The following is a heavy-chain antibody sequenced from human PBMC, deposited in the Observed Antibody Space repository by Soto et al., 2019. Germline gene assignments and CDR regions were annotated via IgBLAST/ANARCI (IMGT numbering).Heavy chain of an antibody. J-gene: IGHJ4*02. CDR2: IYSGGST. Sequence: EVQLVETGGGLIQPGGSLRLSCAASGFTVSSNYMSWVRQAPGKGLEWVSDIYSGGSTYYADSVKGRFTISRDNSKNKLYLQMNSLRAEDTAVYYCARSRGFGELWPHYFDYWGQGTLVTVSS. CDR1: GFTVSSNY. CDR3: ARSRGFGELWPHYFDY. V-gene: IGHV3-53*02. D-gene: IGHD3-10*01.